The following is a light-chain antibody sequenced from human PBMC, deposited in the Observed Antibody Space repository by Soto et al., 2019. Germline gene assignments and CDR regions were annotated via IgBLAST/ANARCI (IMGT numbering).Light chain of an antibody. CDR1: QGISSY. Sequence: DIQLTQSPSFLSSSIGVRVTITCRASQGISSYLAWYQQKPGKAPKLLIYTASTLQSGVPPRFTGSGSGTELTLTISSLQPEDFATYYCQQYSGYPRTFGPGTKVDIK. J-gene: IGKJ3*01. V-gene: IGKV1-9*01. CDR2: TAS. CDR3: QQYSGYPRT.